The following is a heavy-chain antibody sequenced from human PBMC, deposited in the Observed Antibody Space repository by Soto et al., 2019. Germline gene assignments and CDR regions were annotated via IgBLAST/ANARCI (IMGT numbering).Heavy chain of an antibody. V-gene: IGHV2-5*02. Sequence: QITLKESGPTLVKPTQTLTLTCTFSGFSLSTSGVGVGWIRQPPGKALEWLALIYWDDDKRYRPSLKSRLTITKHTSQNQGVRTMTNMDPVHTAPYYYAHRTGGGANWFDPWGQGTLLIVSS. D-gene: IGHD2-15*01. CDR3: AHRTGGGANWFDP. J-gene: IGHJ5*02. CDR1: GFSLSTSGVG. CDR2: IYWDDDK.